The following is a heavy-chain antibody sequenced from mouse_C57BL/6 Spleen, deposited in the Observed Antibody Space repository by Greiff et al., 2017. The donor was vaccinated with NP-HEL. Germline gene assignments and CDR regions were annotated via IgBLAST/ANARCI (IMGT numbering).Heavy chain of an antibody. Sequence: EVQLQQSGPELVKPGASVKMSCKASGYKFTDYNMHWVKQSHGKSLEWIGYINPNNGGTRYNQKFKGKATLTVNKSSSTAYMELRSLTSEDSAFYYCARNDGYRYYFDYWGQGTTLTVSS. CDR1: GYKFTDYN. CDR3: ARNDGYRYYFDY. CDR2: INPNNGGT. V-gene: IGHV1-22*01. J-gene: IGHJ2*01. D-gene: IGHD2-3*01.